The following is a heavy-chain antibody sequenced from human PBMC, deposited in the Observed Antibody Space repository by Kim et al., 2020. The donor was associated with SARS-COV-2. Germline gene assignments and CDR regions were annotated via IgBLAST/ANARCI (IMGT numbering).Heavy chain of an antibody. D-gene: IGHD3-10*01. V-gene: IGHV4-31*03. CDR3: ARAQRSYQPSSYGMDV. Sequence: SETLSLTCTVSGGSISSGGYYWSWIRQHPGKGLEWIGYIYYSGSTYYNPSLKSRVTISVDTSKNQFSLKLSSVTAADTAVYYCARAQRSYQPSSYGMDVWGQGTTVTVSS. CDR2: IYYSGST. CDR1: GGSISSGGYY. J-gene: IGHJ6*02.